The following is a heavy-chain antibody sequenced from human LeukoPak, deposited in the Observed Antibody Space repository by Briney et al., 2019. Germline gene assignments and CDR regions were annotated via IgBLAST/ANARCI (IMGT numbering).Heavy chain of an antibody. V-gene: IGHV3-21*01. CDR3: ARDPPPAYGSGSYYMFAFDI. CDR1: GFTFNTYS. J-gene: IGHJ3*02. Sequence: GGSLRLSCAASGFTFNTYSMNWVRQAPGKGLEWVSSISSGSSYIYYADSVKGRFTISRDNAKNSLYLQMHSLRAEDTAVYYCARDPPPAYGSGSYYMFAFDIWGQGTMVTVSS. D-gene: IGHD3-10*01. CDR2: ISSGSSYI.